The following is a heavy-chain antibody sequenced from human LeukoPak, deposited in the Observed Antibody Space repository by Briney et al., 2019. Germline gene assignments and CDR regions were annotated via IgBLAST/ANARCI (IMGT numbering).Heavy chain of an antibody. J-gene: IGHJ4*02. CDR3: ARDLLGIAAAGIFDY. Sequence: GGSLRLSCAASGFTFSSYSTNWVRQAPGKGLEWVSSISSSSSYIYYADSVKGRFTISRDNAKNSLYLQMNSLRAEDTAVYYCARDLLGIAAAGIFDYWGQGTLVTVSS. D-gene: IGHD6-13*01. V-gene: IGHV3-21*01. CDR2: ISSSSSYI. CDR1: GFTFSSYS.